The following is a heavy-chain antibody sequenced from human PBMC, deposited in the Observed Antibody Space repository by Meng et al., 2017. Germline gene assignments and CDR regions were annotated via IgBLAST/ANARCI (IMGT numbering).Heavy chain of an antibody. CDR1: GGSVSSPSYY. CDR2: VYYTGSA. V-gene: IGHV4-61*03. D-gene: IGHD1-26*01. CDR3: ARGRGSYSSIDF. J-gene: IGHJ4*02. Sequence: VPGPGPSPVDASVTLPLPCPFSGGSVSSPSYYWSWIRQTPGKGLEWIGYVYYTGSANYNPSLKSRVTISVDTSKNHFSLNLTSVTAADTAVYYCARGRGSYSSIDFWGQGTLVTVSS.